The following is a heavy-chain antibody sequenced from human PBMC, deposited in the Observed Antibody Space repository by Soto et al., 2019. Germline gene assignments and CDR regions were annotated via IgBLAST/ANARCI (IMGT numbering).Heavy chain of an antibody. CDR3: ARGYCSGGSSYRYYYGMDV. V-gene: IGHV1-2*04. D-gene: IGHD2-15*01. J-gene: IGHJ6*02. Sequence: ASVKVSCKASGYTFTGYYMHWVRQAPGQGIEWMGWINPNSGGANYAQKYQGWVTMTRDTSISTAYMELSRLRSDDTAVYYCARGYCSGGSSYRYYYGMDVWGQGTTVTVSS. CDR2: INPNSGGA. CDR1: GYTFTGYY.